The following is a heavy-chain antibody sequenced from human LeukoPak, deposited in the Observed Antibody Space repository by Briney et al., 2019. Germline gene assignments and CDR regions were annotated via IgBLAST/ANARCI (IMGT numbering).Heavy chain of an antibody. CDR2: INSDGSST. J-gene: IGHJ4*02. CDR1: GFTFSSYW. D-gene: IGHD4-17*01. Sequence: GGSLRLSCAASGFTFSSYWMHWVRQAPGKGLVWVSRINSDGSSTSYADSVKGRFTISRDNAKNTLYLQMNSLRAEDTAVYYCASSDFIYGDYKLDYWGQGTLVTVSS. V-gene: IGHV3-74*01. CDR3: ASSDFIYGDYKLDY.